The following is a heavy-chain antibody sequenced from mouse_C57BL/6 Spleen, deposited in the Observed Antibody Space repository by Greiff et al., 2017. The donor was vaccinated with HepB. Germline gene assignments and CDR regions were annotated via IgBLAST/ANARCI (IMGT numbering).Heavy chain of an antibody. CDR2: IRSKSNNYAT. J-gene: IGHJ3*01. CDR3: VRQDGYLAWFAY. Sequence: EVQLVESGGGLVQPKGSLKLSCAASGFSFNTYAMNWVRQAPGKGLEWVARIRSKSNNYATYYADSVKDRFTISRDDSESMLYLQMNNLKTEDTAMYYCVRQDGYLAWFAYWGQGTLVTVSA. V-gene: IGHV10-1*01. CDR1: GFSFNTYA. D-gene: IGHD2-3*01.